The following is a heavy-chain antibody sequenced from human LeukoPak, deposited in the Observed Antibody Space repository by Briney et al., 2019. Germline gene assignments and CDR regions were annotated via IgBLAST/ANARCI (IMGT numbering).Heavy chain of an antibody. CDR1: GFTFSSYG. D-gene: IGHD1-26*01. Sequence: GGSLRLSCAASGFTFSSYGMHWVRQAPGKGLEWVAVIWYDGSNKYYADSVKGRFTISRDNSKNTLYLQMNSLGAEDTAVYYCARDLRGNRGSLDYWGQGTLVTVSS. J-gene: IGHJ4*02. CDR3: ARDLRGNRGSLDY. CDR2: IWYDGSNK. V-gene: IGHV3-33*01.